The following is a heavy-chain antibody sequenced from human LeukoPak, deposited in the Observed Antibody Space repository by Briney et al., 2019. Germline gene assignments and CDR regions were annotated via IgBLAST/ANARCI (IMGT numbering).Heavy chain of an antibody. V-gene: IGHV4-31*03. J-gene: IGHJ6*02. CDR3: ARDGSDPQLYYYYGMDV. D-gene: IGHD3-10*01. CDR1: GGSISSGGYY. CDR2: IYYSGST. Sequence: SETLSLTCTVSGGSISSGGYYWSWIRQHPGKGLEWIGYIYYSGSTYYHPSLKSRVTISVDTSKNQFSLKLSSVTAADTAVYYCARDGSDPQLYYYYGMDVWGQGTTVTVSS.